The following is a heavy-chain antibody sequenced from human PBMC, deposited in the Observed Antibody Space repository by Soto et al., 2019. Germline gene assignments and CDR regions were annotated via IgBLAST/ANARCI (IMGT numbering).Heavy chain of an antibody. J-gene: IGHJ4*02. V-gene: IGHV3-48*03. CDR3: AREAHYYDSSGYYYFDY. CDR1: GFTFSSYE. D-gene: IGHD3-22*01. CDR2: ISSSGSTI. Sequence: GESLKISCAASGFTFSSYEMNWVRQAPGKGLEWVSYISSSGSTIYYADSVKGRFTISRDNAKNSLYLQMNSLRAEDTAVYYCAREAHYYDSSGYYYFDYWGQGTLVTVSS.